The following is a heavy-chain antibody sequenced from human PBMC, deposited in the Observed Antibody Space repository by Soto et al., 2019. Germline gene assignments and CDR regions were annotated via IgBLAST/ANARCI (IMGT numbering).Heavy chain of an antibody. D-gene: IGHD6-13*01. CDR3: AGESIAAAAGGWFAS. V-gene: IGHV4-59*01. CDR2: IYYSGST. J-gene: IGHJ5*01. CDR1: VGSISSYY. Sequence: SETLSVTCTVSVGSISSYYWSWIRQPPGKGLEWIGYIYYSGSTNYNPSLKSRVTISVDTSKNQFSLKLSSVTAADTAVYYCAGESIAAAAGGWFASSGQRTLVTVSS.